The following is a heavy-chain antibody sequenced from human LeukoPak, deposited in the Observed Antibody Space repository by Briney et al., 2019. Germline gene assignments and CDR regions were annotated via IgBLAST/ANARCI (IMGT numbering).Heavy chain of an antibody. CDR1: GGSFSGYY. V-gene: IGHV4-34*01. J-gene: IGHJ6*03. CDR3: ARAGGSGSYYNGFYYYYYMDV. CDR2: INHSGST. D-gene: IGHD3-10*01. Sequence: PSETLSLTCAVYGGSFSGYYWSWIRQPPGKGLEWIGEINHSGSTNYNPSLKSRVTISVDTSKNQFSLMLSSVTAADTAVYYCARAGGSGSYYNGFYYYYYMDVWGKGTTVTVSS.